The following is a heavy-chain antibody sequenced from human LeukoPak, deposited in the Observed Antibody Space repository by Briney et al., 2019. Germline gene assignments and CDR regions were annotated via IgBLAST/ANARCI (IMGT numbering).Heavy chain of an antibody. Sequence: SETLSLTCSVSGGSISSSNYYWGWVRQPPGKGLEWFGSIYYSGNTYYNPSLKSRLTISVDTPKNQFSLKLSSVTAADTAVYSCARVRGPRPYGSGSYDYWAREPWSPSPQ. CDR3: ARVRGPRPYGSGSYDY. V-gene: IGHV4-39*07. J-gene: IGHJ4*02. CDR2: IYYSGNT. CDR1: GGSISSSNYY. D-gene: IGHD3-10*01.